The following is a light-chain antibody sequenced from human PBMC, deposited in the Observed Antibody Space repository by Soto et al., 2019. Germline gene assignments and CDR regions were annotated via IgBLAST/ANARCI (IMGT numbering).Light chain of an antibody. CDR3: QQYDNWPPWT. CDR1: QSVSNN. J-gene: IGKJ1*01. CDR2: GAS. V-gene: IGKV3-15*01. Sequence: EIVMTQSPATLSVSVGERVTLSCRASQSVSNNLAWYQQKPDQAPRLLIYGASTRATGIPARFSGSGSGTEFTLTISSLQSEDFAVYCCQQYDNWPPWTFGQGTKVEIK.